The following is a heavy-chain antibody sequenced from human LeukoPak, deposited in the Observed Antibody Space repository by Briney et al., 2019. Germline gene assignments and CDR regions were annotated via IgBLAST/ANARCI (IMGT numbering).Heavy chain of an antibody. CDR3: ARDIVVVPAAPSRPNENNWFDP. V-gene: IGHV4-30-4*01. CDR2: IYYSGST. J-gene: IGHJ5*02. CDR1: GGSISSGDYY. Sequence: PSETLSLTCTVSGGSISSGDYYWSWIRQPPGKGLEWIGYIYYSGSTNYNPSLKSRVTISVDTSKNQFSLKLSSVTAADTAVYYCARDIVVVPAAPSRPNENNWFDPWGQGTLVTVSS. D-gene: IGHD2-2*01.